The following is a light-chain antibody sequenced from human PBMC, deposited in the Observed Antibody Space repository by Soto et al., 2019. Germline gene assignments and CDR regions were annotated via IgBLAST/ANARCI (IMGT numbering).Light chain of an antibody. Sequence: QSVLTQPSSVSGAPGQRVTISCTGSGTNIGAGYDVHWYQQFPGTAPKLLIYGNNNRPSGVPDRFSGSKSGTSASLAITGLQAVVETEWHCPASTSFLSEVLGTRTK. CDR2: GNN. V-gene: IGLV1-40*01. CDR3: PASTSFLSEV. J-gene: IGLJ1*01. CDR1: GTNIGAGYD.